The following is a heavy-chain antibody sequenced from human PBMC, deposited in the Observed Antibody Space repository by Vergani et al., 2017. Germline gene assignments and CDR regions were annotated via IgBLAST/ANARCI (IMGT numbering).Heavy chain of an antibody. CDR2: MDYSGST. CDR3: ASKRGACRAAYCHSYDF. D-gene: IGHD2-15*01. J-gene: IGHJ4*02. V-gene: IGHV4-39*01. CDR1: CDSVISTDYH. Sequence: QVQLQESGPGLVKPSETLSLTFTVSCDSVISTDYHWGWIRQPPGKGLEWIGSMDYSGSTSYNPSLESRISISFETPKNQFSLRLTSVTAADTAVYYCASKRGACRAAYCHSYDFWGPGTLVGVSS.